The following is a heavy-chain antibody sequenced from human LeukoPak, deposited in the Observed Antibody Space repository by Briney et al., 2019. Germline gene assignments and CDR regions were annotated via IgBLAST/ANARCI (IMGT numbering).Heavy chain of an antibody. CDR2: IKQDGSEK. V-gene: IGHV3-7*01. CDR3: AREMGYYYYGMDV. D-gene: IGHD2-8*01. CDR1: GFTFSSYW. Sequence: GGSLRLSCAASGFTFSSYWMSWVRQAPGKGLEWVANIKQDGSEKYYVDSMKGRFTISRDNAKNSLYLQMNSLRAEDTAVYYCAREMGYYYYGMDVWGQGTTVTVSS. J-gene: IGHJ6*02.